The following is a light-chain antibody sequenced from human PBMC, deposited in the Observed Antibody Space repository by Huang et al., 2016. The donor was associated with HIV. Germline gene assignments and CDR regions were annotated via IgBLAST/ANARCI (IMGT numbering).Light chain of an antibody. CDR3: QQYNNWPPLT. Sequence: EVVITQSPAILSVSPGERATLSCRASQNLNTDFAWYKHNPGQAPRLLIYGASTRATGIPARFSGNGSETEFTLTISSLQSEDFAIYYCQQYNNWPPLTFGGGTKVEIK. CDR2: GAS. J-gene: IGKJ4*01. CDR1: QNLNTD. V-gene: IGKV3-15*01.